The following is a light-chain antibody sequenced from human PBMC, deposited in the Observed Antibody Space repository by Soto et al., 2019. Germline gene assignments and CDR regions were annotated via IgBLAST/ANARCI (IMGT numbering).Light chain of an antibody. CDR2: DDT. Sequence: SYELTQPPSVSVAPGQTARLTCGGDNIGTKAVHWYQQKPGQAPVLVLYDDTDRHSGIPERSSGSNSGNTATLSISRVAAGDEADYYCQVWDSSTDHGVFGGGTQLTVL. V-gene: IGLV3-21*02. CDR1: NIGTKA. J-gene: IGLJ3*02. CDR3: QVWDSSTDHGV.